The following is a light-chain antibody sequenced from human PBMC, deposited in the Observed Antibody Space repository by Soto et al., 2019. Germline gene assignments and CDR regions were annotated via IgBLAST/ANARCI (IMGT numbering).Light chain of an antibody. CDR2: GAS. CDR3: QQYNNWPET. CDR1: QSFSSN. Sequence: EIVMTQSPATLSVSPGERATLSCRASQSFSSNLAWYQQKPGQAPRLLIYGASTRATGIPARFSGSGSGTEFTLTISSLQSEDFAVYYCQQYNNWPETFGGGTKVDIK. V-gene: IGKV3-15*01. J-gene: IGKJ4*01.